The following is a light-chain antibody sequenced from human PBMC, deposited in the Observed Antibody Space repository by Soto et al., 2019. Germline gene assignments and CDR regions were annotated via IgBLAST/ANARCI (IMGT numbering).Light chain of an antibody. CDR3: LQYYAYPRT. J-gene: IGKJ1*01. CDR2: AGS. Sequence: DIPMTQSPSSLSASVGDRVTITCRASQAIRNDLGWFQQKPGKAPKRLIYAGSTLHSGVSSRFSGSGSGTEFTLTISSLQAEDFATYYCLQYYAYPRTFGQGTKVEIK. CDR1: QAIRND. V-gene: IGKV1-17*01.